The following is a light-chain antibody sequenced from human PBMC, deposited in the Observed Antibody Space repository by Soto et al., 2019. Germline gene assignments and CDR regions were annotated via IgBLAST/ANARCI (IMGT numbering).Light chain of an antibody. CDR2: DAS. Sequence: DIQLTQSPSSLSASVGDRVTITCRASQSISNWLAWYQQKPGKAPKLLIYDASNLETGVPSRFRGSGSGTEFTLTISRLQPDDFATYYCQQYNSYLWTFGQGTKVDIK. CDR1: QSISNW. J-gene: IGKJ1*01. V-gene: IGKV1-5*01. CDR3: QQYNSYLWT.